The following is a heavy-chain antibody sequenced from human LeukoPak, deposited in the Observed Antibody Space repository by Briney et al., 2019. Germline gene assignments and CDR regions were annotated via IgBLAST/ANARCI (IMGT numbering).Heavy chain of an antibody. CDR3: ARGGPPRSDYKIDS. V-gene: IGHV4-34*01. Sequence: SETLSLTCAVYGGSFSGYYWSWIRQPPGKGLEWIGEINHSGSTNYNPSLKSRVTISLDTSKNQFSLKLISVTAADTAVYYCARGGPPRSDYKIDSWGQGILVTVSS. CDR1: GGSFSGYY. J-gene: IGHJ4*02. CDR2: INHSGST. D-gene: IGHD4-11*01.